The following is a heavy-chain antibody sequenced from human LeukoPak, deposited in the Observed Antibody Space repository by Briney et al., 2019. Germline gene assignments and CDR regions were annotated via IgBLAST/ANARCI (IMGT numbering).Heavy chain of an antibody. D-gene: IGHD3/OR15-3a*01. CDR2: ISDSDDTT. J-gene: IGHJ4*02. CDR3: TKGDWLDY. CDR1: GFTFSTYT. Sequence: PGASLRLSCAASGFTFSTYTMTWVRQAPGKGLEWVSLISDSDDTTYYADSVKGRFTISRGNSKNTLYLQMNSLRAEDTAIYYCTKGDWLDYWGQGALVTVSS. V-gene: IGHV3-23*01.